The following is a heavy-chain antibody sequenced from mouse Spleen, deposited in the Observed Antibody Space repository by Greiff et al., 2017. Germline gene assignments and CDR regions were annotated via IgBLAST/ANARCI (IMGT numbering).Heavy chain of an antibody. J-gene: IGHJ3*01. CDR2: ISDGGSYT. CDR1: GFTFSSYA. Sequence: EVKLVESGGGLVKPGGSLKLSCAASGFTFSSYAMSWVRQTPEKRLEWVATISDGGSYTYYPDNVKGRFTISRDNAKNNLYLQMSHLKSEDTAMYYCASRIYYDYDVPWFAYWGQGTLVTVSA. CDR3: ASRIYYDYDVPWFAY. D-gene: IGHD2-4*01. V-gene: IGHV5-4*03.